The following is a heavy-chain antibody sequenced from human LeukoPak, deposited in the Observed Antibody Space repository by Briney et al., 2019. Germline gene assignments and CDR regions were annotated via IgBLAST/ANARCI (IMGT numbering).Heavy chain of an antibody. D-gene: IGHD2-15*01. Sequence: SETLSLTCAVSGGSISSGGYSWSWIRQPPGKGQEWIGYIYHSGSTYYNPSLKSRVTISVDRSKNQFSLKLSSVTAADTAVYYCARFRYCSGGSCRHHGFDPWGQGTLVTVSS. CDR2: IYHSGST. V-gene: IGHV4-30-2*01. CDR1: GGSISSGGYS. J-gene: IGHJ5*02. CDR3: ARFRYCSGGSCRHHGFDP.